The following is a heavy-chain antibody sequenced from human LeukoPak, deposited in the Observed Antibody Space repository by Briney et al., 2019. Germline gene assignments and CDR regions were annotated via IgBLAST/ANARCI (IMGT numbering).Heavy chain of an antibody. CDR2: ISAYNGNT. J-gene: IGHJ4*02. Sequence: ASVKVSCKASGYTFTSYGISWVRQAPGQGLEWMGWISAYNGNTNYAQKFQGRVTMTRDTSISTAYMELSRLRSDDTAVYYCARVEQQLVQVDYWGQGTLVTVSS. V-gene: IGHV1-18*01. CDR3: ARVEQQLVQVDY. CDR1: GYTFTSYG. D-gene: IGHD6-13*01.